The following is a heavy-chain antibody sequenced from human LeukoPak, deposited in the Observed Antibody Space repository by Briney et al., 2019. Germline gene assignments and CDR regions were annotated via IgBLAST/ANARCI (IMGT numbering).Heavy chain of an antibody. D-gene: IGHD1-26*01. CDR3: ASSRVGGVFDH. CDR2: TRNKVNSHST. J-gene: IGHJ4*02. CDR1: GFTFSGHH. Sequence: GGSLRLSCAASGFTFSGHHMDWVRQAPGKGLEWVGRTRNKVNSHSTEYAASVKGRFTISRDDSKNLLYVQMSNLKMEDTAVYYCASSRVGGVFDHWGQGILVTVSS. V-gene: IGHV3-72*01.